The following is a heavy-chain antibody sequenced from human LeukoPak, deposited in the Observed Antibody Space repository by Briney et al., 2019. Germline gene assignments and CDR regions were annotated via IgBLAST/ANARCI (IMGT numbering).Heavy chain of an antibody. CDR1: GFTFSSYA. J-gene: IGHJ4*02. CDR2: INHSGST. CDR3: ASSRAGTWSYFDY. Sequence: GSLRLSCAASGFTFSSYAMSWIRQPPGKGLEWIGEINHSGSTNYNPSLKSRVTISVDTSKNQFSLKLSSVTAADTAVYYCASSRAGTWSYFDYWGQGTLVTVSS. D-gene: IGHD3-10*01. V-gene: IGHV4-34*01.